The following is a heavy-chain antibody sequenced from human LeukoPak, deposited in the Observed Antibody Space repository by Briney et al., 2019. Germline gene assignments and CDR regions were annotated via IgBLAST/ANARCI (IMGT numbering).Heavy chain of an antibody. CDR3: ARGGRRYFDY. CDR2: ITGYNGDT. CDR1: GYTFTSYG. J-gene: IGHJ4*02. V-gene: IGHV1-18*01. D-gene: IGHD1-14*01. Sequence: ASVKVSCKASGYTFTSYGITWVRQAPGQGLEWMGWITGYNGDTKYAQNLQGRVTMTTDTSTSTAYMELRSLRSGDTAVYYCARGGRRYFDYWGQGTLVTVSS.